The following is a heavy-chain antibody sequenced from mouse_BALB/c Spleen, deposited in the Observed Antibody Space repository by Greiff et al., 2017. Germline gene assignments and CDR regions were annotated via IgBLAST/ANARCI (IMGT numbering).Heavy chain of an antibody. Sequence: EVQLVESGGGLVQPGGSLRLSCATSGFTFTDYYMSWVRQPPGKALEWLGFIRNKANGYTTEYSASVKGRFTISRDNSQSILYLQMNTLRAEDSATYYCARGDYGSSAWFAYWGQGTLVTVSA. CDR3: ARGDYGSSAWFAY. CDR2: IRNKANGYTT. CDR1: GFTFTDYY. D-gene: IGHD1-1*01. V-gene: IGHV7-3*02. J-gene: IGHJ3*01.